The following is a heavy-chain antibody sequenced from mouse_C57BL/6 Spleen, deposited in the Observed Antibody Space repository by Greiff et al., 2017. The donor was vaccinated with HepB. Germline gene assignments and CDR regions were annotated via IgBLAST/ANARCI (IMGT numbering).Heavy chain of an antibody. Sequence: QVQLQQSGAELLKPGASVKLSCKATGYTFTGYWIEWVKQRPGHGLEWIGEILPGSGSTNYNEKFKGKATFTADPSSNTAYMQLSSLTPEDSAIYYGEGRGNFYAMDYGGQEPSVTVS. J-gene: IGHJ4*01. V-gene: IGHV1-9*01. CDR1: GYTFTGYW. CDR3: EGRGNFYAMDY. D-gene: IGHD2-1*01. CDR2: ILPGSGST.